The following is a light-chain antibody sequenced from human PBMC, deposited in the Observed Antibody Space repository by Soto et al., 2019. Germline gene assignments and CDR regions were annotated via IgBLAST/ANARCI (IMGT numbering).Light chain of an antibody. CDR2: DVS. CDR1: QSVSAY. J-gene: IGKJ4*01. Sequence: EFVLTQAPASLSLSPGERATVSCRASQSVSAYLAWYQQKAGQAPRLLIYDVSNRAPGIPARFTGSGSGTDFTLTISSLEPEDSAVYYCQQRVHWLTFGGGTKVDIK. CDR3: QQRVHWLT. V-gene: IGKV3-11*01.